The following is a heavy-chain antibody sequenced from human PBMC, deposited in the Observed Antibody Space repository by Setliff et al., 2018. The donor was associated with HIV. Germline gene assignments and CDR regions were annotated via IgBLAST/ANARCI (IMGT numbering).Heavy chain of an antibody. D-gene: IGHD4-4*01. V-gene: IGHV1-2*02. J-gene: IGHJ4*02. CDR1: GYRFTDYY. Sequence: ASVKVSCKASGYRFTDYYIHWVRQAPGQGLEWMGWINPNSGGTNFAQKFQGRVTMTRDTSISTAYMELSGLTSDDTAVYYCARDRPGDGGNYQIDYWGQGTLVTVSS. CDR2: INPNSGGT. CDR3: ARDRPGDGGNYQIDY.